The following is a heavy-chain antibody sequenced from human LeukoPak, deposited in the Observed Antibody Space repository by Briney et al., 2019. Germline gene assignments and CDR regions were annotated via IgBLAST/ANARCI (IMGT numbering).Heavy chain of an antibody. CDR3: AKLYYYDSSGYSLAFDI. CDR1: GFTFSSYA. V-gene: IGHV3-23*01. Sequence: GGSLRLSCAASGFTFSSYAMSWVRQAPGKGLEWVSAISGSGGSTYYADSVKGRFTISRDNSKNTLYLQMNSLRAEDTAVYYCAKLYYYDSSGYSLAFDIWGQGTMVTVSS. J-gene: IGHJ3*02. D-gene: IGHD3-22*01. CDR2: ISGSGGST.